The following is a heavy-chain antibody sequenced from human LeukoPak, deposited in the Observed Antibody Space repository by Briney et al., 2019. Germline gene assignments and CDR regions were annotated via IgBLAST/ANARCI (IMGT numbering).Heavy chain of an antibody. CDR3: ASEFYDYDSRGYYR. CDR2: INPNSGGT. V-gene: IGHV1-2*02. J-gene: IGHJ4*02. Sequence: GASVKVSCKASGYTFTGYYMHWVRQAPGQGLEWMGWINPNSGGTNYAQKFQGRVTMTRDTSISTAYMELSRLRSDDTAVYYCASEFYDYDSRGYYRWGQGTLVTVSS. D-gene: IGHD3-22*01. CDR1: GYTFTGYY.